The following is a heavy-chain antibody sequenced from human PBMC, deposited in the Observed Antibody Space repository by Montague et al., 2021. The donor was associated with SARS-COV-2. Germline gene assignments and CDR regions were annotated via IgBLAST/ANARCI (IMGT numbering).Heavy chain of an antibody. D-gene: IGHD3-9*01. V-gene: IGHV4-59*01. Sequence: SESLSLTCTVSGGSISSYYWSWIRQPPGKGLEWIGYIYYSGSTNYNPSLKSRVTISVDTSKNQFSLKLSSVTAANTAVYYCARDSRTDFDWLFPDSGSYYYYMDVWGKGTTVTVSS. J-gene: IGHJ6*03. CDR3: ARDSRTDFDWLFPDSGSYYYYMDV. CDR2: IYYSGST. CDR1: GGSISSYY.